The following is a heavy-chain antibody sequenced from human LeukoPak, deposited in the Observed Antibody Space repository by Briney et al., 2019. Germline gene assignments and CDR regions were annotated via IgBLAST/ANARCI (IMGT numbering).Heavy chain of an antibody. Sequence: SETLSLTCTVSGASISSYYWRWIRQSPGKGLEWIAYIYYSGSGSTDYNPSLKSRVTISVDTSKNQLSLKVSSVTAADTAIYYCARDLGRELDYWGQGTLVTVSS. CDR1: GASISSYY. CDR3: ARDLGRELDY. CDR2: IYYSGSGST. V-gene: IGHV4-59*01. D-gene: IGHD1-7*01. J-gene: IGHJ4*02.